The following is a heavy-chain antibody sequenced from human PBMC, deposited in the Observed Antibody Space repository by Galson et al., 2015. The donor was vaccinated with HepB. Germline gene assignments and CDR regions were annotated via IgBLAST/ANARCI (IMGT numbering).Heavy chain of an antibody. CDR2: ISGSGGST. D-gene: IGHD3-22*01. CDR3: AKSDSSGYLPLDY. V-gene: IGHV3-23*01. Sequence: SLRLSCAASGFTFSSYAMSWVRQAPGKGLEWVSAISGSGGSTYYADSVKGRFTISRDNSKNTLYLQMNSLRAEDTAVYYCAKSDSSGYLPLDYWGQGTLVTVSS. CDR1: GFTFSSYA. J-gene: IGHJ4*02.